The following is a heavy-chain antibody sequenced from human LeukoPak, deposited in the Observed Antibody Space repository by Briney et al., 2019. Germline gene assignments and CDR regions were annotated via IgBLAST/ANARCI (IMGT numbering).Heavy chain of an antibody. V-gene: IGHV4-39*01. CDR1: AVSINSGSYY. Sequence: PSETLSLTCTVSAVSINSGSYYWGGIRQPPGKGRERNGSIYYSGSTYYNPSLKSRVTISVDTSKNQFSLKLSSVTAADTAVYYCATEDIVVVPAAQLRDYWGQGTLVTVSS. CDR2: IYYSGST. J-gene: IGHJ4*02. D-gene: IGHD2-2*01. CDR3: ATEDIVVVPAAQLRDY.